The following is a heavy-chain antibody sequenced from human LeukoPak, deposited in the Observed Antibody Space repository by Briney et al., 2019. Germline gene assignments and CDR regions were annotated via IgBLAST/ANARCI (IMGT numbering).Heavy chain of an antibody. CDR3: ASGGIYYGAAFDF. D-gene: IGHD1-26*01. CDR2: ISYDGSNK. Sequence: GGSLRLSCGASGFTFSSYAMHGVRQAPGKGLEWVAVISYDGSNKYYADSVKGRFTISRDNSKNTLYLQMNSLRAEDTAVYYCASGGIYYGAAFDFWGQGTLVTVSS. J-gene: IGHJ4*02. V-gene: IGHV3-30*04. CDR1: GFTFSSYA.